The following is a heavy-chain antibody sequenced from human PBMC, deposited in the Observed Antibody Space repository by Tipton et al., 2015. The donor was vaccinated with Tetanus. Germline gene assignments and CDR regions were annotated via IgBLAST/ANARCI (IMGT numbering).Heavy chain of an antibody. CDR3: AKEVDVSSGWRNLDY. J-gene: IGHJ4*02. V-gene: IGHV3-23*01. Sequence: AVSGFTFSSYAMSWVRQAPGKGLEWVSSISDSGGTTYYAGSVKGRFTLSRDNSKYTLFLHMDPLRAEDTAVYYCAKEVDVSSGWRNLDYWGQGTLVTVSS. CDR2: ISDSGGTT. D-gene: IGHD6-19*01. CDR1: GFTFSSYA.